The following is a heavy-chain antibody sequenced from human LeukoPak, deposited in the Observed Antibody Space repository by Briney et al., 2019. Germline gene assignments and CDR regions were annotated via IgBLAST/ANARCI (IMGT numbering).Heavy chain of an antibody. D-gene: IGHD3-9*01. CDR2: IYYSGST. CDR1: GGSISSYY. CDR3: ARADWNWYFDL. J-gene: IGHJ2*01. Sequence: PSETLSLTCTVSGGSISSYYWSWIRQPPGKGLEWIGYIYYSGSTNYNPSLRSRVTISVDTSKNQFSLKLSSVTAADTAVYYCARADWNWYFDLWGRGTLVTVSS. V-gene: IGHV4-59*01.